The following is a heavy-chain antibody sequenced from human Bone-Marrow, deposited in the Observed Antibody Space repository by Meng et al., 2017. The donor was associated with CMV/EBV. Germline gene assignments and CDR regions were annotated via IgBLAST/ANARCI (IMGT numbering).Heavy chain of an antibody. Sequence: ETLSLTCAASGFTFSSYSMNWVRQAPGKGLEWVSSISSSSSYIYYADSVKGRFTISRDDAKSLLYLQMSSLRADDTAVYYCARELPASWEPFDYWGQGTLVTVSS. CDR3: ARELPASWEPFDY. V-gene: IGHV3-21*06. J-gene: IGHJ4*02. D-gene: IGHD1-26*01. CDR2: ISSSSSYI. CDR1: GFTFSSYS.